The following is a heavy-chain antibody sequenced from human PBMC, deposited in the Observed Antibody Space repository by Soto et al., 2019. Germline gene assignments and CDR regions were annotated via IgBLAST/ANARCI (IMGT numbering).Heavy chain of an antibody. V-gene: IGHV3-30-3*01. Sequence: QVQLVESGGGVVQPGRSLRLSCAASGFTFSSYAMHWVRQAPGKGLEWVAVISYDGSNKYYADSVKGRFTISRDNSNNQLYLQLNSLRAEDKAVYYCARAVQLVRAMRVVDDWGQGTLVTVSS. CDR1: GFTFSSYA. CDR2: ISYDGSNK. CDR3: ARAVQLVRAMRVVDD. D-gene: IGHD6-13*01. J-gene: IGHJ4*02.